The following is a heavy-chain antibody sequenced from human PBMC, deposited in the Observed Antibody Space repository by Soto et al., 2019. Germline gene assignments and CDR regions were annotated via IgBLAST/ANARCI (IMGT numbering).Heavy chain of an antibody. CDR1: GGSISSYY. D-gene: IGHD3-10*01. J-gene: IGHJ4*02. CDR2: IYYSGST. V-gene: IGHV4-59*08. CDR3: AKIPLRYYYGSGRNRYHDY. Sequence: SETLSLTCTVSGGSISSYYWSWIRQPPGKGLEWIGYIYYSGSTNYNPSLKSRVTISVDTSKNQFSLKLSSVTAADTAVYYCAKIPLRYYYGSGRNRYHDYWGQGTLVTVSS.